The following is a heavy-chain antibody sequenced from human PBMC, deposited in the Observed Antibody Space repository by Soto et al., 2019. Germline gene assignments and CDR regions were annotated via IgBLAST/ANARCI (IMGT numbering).Heavy chain of an antibody. Sequence: QVQLQQWGAGLLKPSETLSLTCAVYGGSFSGYYWSWSRQPPGKGLEWSGEINHNGSTNYNPSLNSRVTISVDTSKNQFSLKLSSVTAADTAVYYCARARPPYYGTKAGDYWGQGTLVTVSS. CDR3: ARARPPYYGTKAGDY. J-gene: IGHJ4*02. D-gene: IGHD1-26*01. CDR1: GGSFSGYY. CDR2: INHNGST. V-gene: IGHV4-34*01.